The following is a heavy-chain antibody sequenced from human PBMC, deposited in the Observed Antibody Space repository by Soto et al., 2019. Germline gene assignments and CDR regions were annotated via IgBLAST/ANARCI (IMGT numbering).Heavy chain of an antibody. J-gene: IGHJ4*02. D-gene: IGHD3-22*01. CDR1: GGSISSSNW. V-gene: IGHV4-4*02. CDR2: IYHSGST. Sequence: SETLSLTCAVSGGSISSSNWWSWVRQPPGKGLEWIGEIYHSGSTNYNPSLKSRVTISVDKSKNQFSLKLSSVTAADTAVYYCARGSYYYDSSGYYYVGDFDYWGQGTLVIVSS. CDR3: ARGSYYYDSSGYYYVGDFDY.